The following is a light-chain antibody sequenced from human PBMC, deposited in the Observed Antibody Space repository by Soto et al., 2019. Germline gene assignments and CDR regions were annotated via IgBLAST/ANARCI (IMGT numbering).Light chain of an antibody. CDR1: NSDIVGYNY. Sequence: QSVLTQPASVSGSPGQSITISCTGTNSDIVGYNYVSWYQQHPGKAPKLMIYDVSNRPSGVSYRFSGSKSGNTASLTISGLQAEDEADYYCSSYTSRSTLGVFGGGTKLTVL. CDR2: DVS. CDR3: SSYTSRSTLGV. J-gene: IGLJ2*01. V-gene: IGLV2-14*03.